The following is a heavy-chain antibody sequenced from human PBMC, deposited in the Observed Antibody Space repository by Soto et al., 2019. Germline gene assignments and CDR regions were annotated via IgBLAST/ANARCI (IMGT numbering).Heavy chain of an antibody. V-gene: IGHV4-31*03. J-gene: IGHJ4*02. Sequence: SETLSLTCTVSGGSISSGGYYWSWIRQHPGKGLEWIGYIYYSGSTYYNPSLKSRVTISVDTSKNQFSLKLSSVTAADTAVYYCARVPRRIAAIRGEPIDYWGQGILVTVSS. CDR1: GGSISSGGYY. CDR2: IYYSGST. CDR3: ARVPRRIAAIRGEPIDY. D-gene: IGHD6-13*01.